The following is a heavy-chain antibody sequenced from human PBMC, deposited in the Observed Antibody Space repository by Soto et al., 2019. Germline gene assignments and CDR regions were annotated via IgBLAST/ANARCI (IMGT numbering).Heavy chain of an antibody. CDR2: VYYNGSP. CDR3: ATRPLGYCSSTSYSWAHL. D-gene: IGHD2-2*01. J-gene: IGHJ4*02. CDR1: RGSIQSSTYY. V-gene: IGHV4-39*01. Sequence: SETLSLTCTVSRGSIQSSTYYWGWIRQPPGKGLEWIGTVYYNGSPYFNPSLKSRLTLSADPSQNQFSLRLASVTAADTAVYYCATRPLGYCSSTSYSWAHLWGQGTLVTVSS.